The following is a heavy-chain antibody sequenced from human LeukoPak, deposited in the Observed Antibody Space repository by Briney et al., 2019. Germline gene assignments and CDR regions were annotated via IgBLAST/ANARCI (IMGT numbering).Heavy chain of an antibody. CDR2: IYYSGST. Sequence: SETLSLTCTVSGGSISSYYWSWIRQPPGKGLEWIGYIYYSGSTNYNPSLKSRVTISVDTSKNQFSLKLSSVTAADTAVYYGARMRGMAVGGFDYWGQGTMVTVSS. CDR3: ARMRGMAVGGFDY. V-gene: IGHV4-59*01. CDR1: GGSISSYY. D-gene: IGHD6-19*01. J-gene: IGHJ4*02.